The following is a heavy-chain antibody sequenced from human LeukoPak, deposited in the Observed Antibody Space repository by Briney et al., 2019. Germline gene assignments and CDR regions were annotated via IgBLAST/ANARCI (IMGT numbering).Heavy chain of an antibody. CDR3: ARHVGGSYYNGQDDN. Sequence: GESLKISCKASGYRFTNYWIGWVRQMPGKGLEWMGIIYPDDSDTRYRPSFQGQVTISADKSIRTAYLQWSSLKASDTAMYYCARHVGGSYYNGQDDNWGQGTLVTVSS. J-gene: IGHJ4*02. CDR1: GYRFTNYW. CDR2: IYPDDSDT. V-gene: IGHV5-51*01. D-gene: IGHD3-10*01.